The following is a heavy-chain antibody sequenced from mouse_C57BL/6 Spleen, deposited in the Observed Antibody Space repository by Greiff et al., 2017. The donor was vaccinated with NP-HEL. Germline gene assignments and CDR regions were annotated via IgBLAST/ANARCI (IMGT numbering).Heavy chain of an antibody. V-gene: IGHV1-69*01. CDR2: IDPSDSYT. Sequence: QVQLQQPGAELVMPGASVKLSCKASDYTFTSYWMHWVKQRPGQGLEWIGEIDPSDSYTNYNQKFKGKSTLTVDKSSSTAYMQLSSLTSEDSAVYYCARRGYSKSYAMDYWGQGTSVTVSS. D-gene: IGHD2-5*01. CDR3: ARRGYSKSYAMDY. CDR1: DYTFTSYW. J-gene: IGHJ4*01.